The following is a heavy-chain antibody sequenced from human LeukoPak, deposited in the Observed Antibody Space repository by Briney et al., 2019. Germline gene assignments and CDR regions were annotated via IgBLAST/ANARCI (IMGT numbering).Heavy chain of an antibody. J-gene: IGHJ4*02. CDR3: ARGISSSGWLVDY. CDR1: GFTFSSYA. CDR2: ISGSGGST. D-gene: IGHD6-19*01. Sequence: GGSLRLSCAASGFTFSSYAMSWVRQAPGKGLEWVSAISGSGGSTYYADSVKGRFTISRDNAKNSQYLQMNSLRAEDTAVYYCARGISSSGWLVDYWGLGTLVTVSS. V-gene: IGHV3-23*01.